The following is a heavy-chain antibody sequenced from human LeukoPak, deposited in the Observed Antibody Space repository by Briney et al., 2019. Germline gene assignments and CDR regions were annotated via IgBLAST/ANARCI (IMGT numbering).Heavy chain of an antibody. V-gene: IGHV4-39*01. CDR2: TFNSGST. J-gene: IGHJ5*02. D-gene: IGHD1-14*01. Sequence: SETLSLTCTVSGGSISITSYYWGWVRQPRGKGLEWIGSTFNSGSTYHNPSLKSRVTISIDTSKNQFSLKLSSVTAADTAVYYCARHRVFNWNHPIWFDPWGQGTLVTVSS. CDR3: ARHRVFNWNHPIWFDP. CDR1: GGSISITSYY.